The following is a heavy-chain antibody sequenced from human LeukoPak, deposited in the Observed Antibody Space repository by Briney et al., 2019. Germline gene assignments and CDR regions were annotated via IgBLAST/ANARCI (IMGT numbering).Heavy chain of an antibody. Sequence: VRSLRLSCAASGFTFSSCGMHWVRQAPGRGLEWVAVISYDGSNKYYAGSVKGRFTISRDNSKSTLYLQMNSLRAEDTAVYYCARVRPGSNYVDFDYWGQGTLVTVSS. CDR2: ISYDGSNK. CDR3: ARVRPGSNYVDFDY. CDR1: GFTFSSCG. D-gene: IGHD4-11*01. V-gene: IGHV3-33*05. J-gene: IGHJ4*02.